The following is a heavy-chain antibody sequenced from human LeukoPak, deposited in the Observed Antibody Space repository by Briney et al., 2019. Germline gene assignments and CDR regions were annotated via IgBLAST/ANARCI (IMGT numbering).Heavy chain of an antibody. J-gene: IGHJ4*02. Sequence: GGSLRHSCAASGFTFTKYWMSWVRQAPGKGLEWVANIKHDGSEGYYVDSVKGRFTISRENAKNSLYLPMNSLRAEDTAIYYCAKDGPYYGILTGYNPLDYWGQGTLVTVSS. CDR1: GFTFTKYW. D-gene: IGHD3-9*01. CDR3: AKDGPYYGILTGYNPLDY. CDR2: IKHDGSEG. V-gene: IGHV3-7*04.